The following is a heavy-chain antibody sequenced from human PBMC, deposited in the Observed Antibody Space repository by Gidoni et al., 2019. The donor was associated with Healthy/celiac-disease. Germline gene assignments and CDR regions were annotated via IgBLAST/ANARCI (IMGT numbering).Heavy chain of an antibody. J-gene: IGHJ4*02. CDR1: GYTFTSYD. V-gene: IGHV1-8*01. CDR2: VNPNSGNT. Sequence: VQLVQSGAEVKKPGASVQVSCKASGYTFTSYDLNWVRPATGQGLEWMGWVNPNSGNTGDEKKCQGRVTMTRNTSRSTADMGLRSRRAEETAGYDCARGFIPYYYDSSGCGSDSDYWGQGTLVTVSS. CDR3: ARGFIPYYYDSSGCGSDSDY. D-gene: IGHD3-22*01.